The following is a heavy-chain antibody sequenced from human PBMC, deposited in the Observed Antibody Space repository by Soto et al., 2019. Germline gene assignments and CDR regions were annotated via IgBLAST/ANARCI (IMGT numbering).Heavy chain of an antibody. CDR3: ASPWSYYAGDAFDI. D-gene: IGHD1-26*01. CDR2: ISSSSSYI. J-gene: IGHJ3*02. V-gene: IGHV3-21*01. Sequence: EVQLVESGGGLVKPGGSLRLSCAASGFTFSSYSMNWVRQAPGKGLEWVSSISSSSSYIYYADSVKGRFTISRDNAKNSLYLQMNSLRAEDTAVYYCASPWSYYAGDAFDIWGQGTMVTVSS. CDR1: GFTFSSYS.